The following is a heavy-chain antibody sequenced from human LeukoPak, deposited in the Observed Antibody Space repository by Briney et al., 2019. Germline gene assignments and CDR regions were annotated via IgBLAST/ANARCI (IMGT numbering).Heavy chain of an antibody. CDR3: ARDSRPFYDFWSGSQTLFDAFDI. D-gene: IGHD3-3*01. J-gene: IGHJ3*02. V-gene: IGHV1-2*02. Sequence: ASVKVSCKASGYTFTGYYMHWVRQAPGQGLEWMGWINPNSGGTNYAQKFQGRVTMTRDTSISTAYMELSRLRSDDTAVYYCARDSRPFYDFWSGSQTLFDAFDIWGQGTMVTVSS. CDR2: INPNSGGT. CDR1: GYTFTGYY.